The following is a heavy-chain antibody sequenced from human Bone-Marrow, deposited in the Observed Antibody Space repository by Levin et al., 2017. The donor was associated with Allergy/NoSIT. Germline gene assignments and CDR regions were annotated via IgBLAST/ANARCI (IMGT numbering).Heavy chain of an antibody. V-gene: IGHV3-21*01. J-gene: IGHJ6*03. CDR1: GFTVSSDR. Sequence: SGGSLRLSCAAAGFTVSSDRMNWVRQAPGKGLEWVSSISSSSRYISYAASVKGRSPTSRANAKNSLYLQMNSLRTEDTAVYYCASYLLGEFVSGYYTVGDYYYYYMDVWGKGTTVTVSS. CDR2: ISSSSRYI. D-gene: IGHD3-3*01. CDR3: ASYLLGEFVSGYYTVGDYYYYYMDV.